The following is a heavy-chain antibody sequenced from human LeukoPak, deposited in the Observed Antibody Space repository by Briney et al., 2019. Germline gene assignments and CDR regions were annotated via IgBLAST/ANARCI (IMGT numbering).Heavy chain of an antibody. Sequence: GASVKLSCAASGYTFTSCGISWVRQAPGPGLEWMGWIGAYNGSTNYAQKLPGRVTMTTDTSTTTAYMELRSLRSDDTAVYYRARPSRSAAAGTGTRSYYYYGMDVWGQGPTVTVS. D-gene: IGHD6-13*01. CDR2: IGAYNGST. V-gene: IGHV1-18*01. CDR3: ARPSRSAAAGTGTRSYYYYGMDV. CDR1: GYTFTSCG. J-gene: IGHJ6*02.